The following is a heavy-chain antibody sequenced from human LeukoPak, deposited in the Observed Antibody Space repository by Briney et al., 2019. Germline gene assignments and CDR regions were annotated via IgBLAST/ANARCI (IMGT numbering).Heavy chain of an antibody. Sequence: SYXXSXSRQXGXKGLEXXXXXXTSGSTNYTPSLKSRVTISVDTSKNQFSLKLSSVTAADTAVYYCARDTYYYDSSGYALFDYWGQGTLVTVSS. CDR3: ARDTYYYDSSGYALFDY. J-gene: IGHJ4*02. CDR1: SYX. V-gene: IGHV4-61*02. CDR2: XXTSGST. D-gene: IGHD3-22*01.